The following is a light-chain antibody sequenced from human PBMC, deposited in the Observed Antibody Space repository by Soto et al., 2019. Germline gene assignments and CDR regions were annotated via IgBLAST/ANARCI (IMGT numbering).Light chain of an antibody. CDR3: SSYIITPTYV. CDR2: DVS. Sequence: QSVLTQPASVSGSPGQSITISCTGTSSDIGSYNYVSWYQQHPGKAPKLIIYDVSNRPSGVSDRFSGSKSGNTASLTISGLQAEDEADYYCSSYIITPTYVFGTGTKATV. J-gene: IGLJ1*01. V-gene: IGLV2-14*03. CDR1: SSDIGSYNY.